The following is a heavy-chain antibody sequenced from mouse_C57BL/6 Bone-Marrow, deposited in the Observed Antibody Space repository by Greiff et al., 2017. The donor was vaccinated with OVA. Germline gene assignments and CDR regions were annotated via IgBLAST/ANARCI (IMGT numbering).Heavy chain of an antibody. D-gene: IGHD1-1*01. J-gene: IGHJ1*03. CDR3: ARSLTTVVAGDWYFDV. CDR2: IYPRSGNT. V-gene: IGHV1-81*01. Sequence: QVQLQQSGAELARPGASVKLSCKASGYTFTSYGISWVKQRTGQGLEWIGEIYPRSGNTYYNEKFKGKATLTADKSSSTAYMELRSVTSEDSAVYFCARSLTTVVAGDWYFDVWGTGTTVTVSS. CDR1: GYTFTSYG.